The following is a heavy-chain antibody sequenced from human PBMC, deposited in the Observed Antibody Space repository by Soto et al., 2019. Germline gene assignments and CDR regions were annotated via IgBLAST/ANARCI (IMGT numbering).Heavy chain of an antibody. CDR1: GYSFTTYW. CDR3: SRHLRYPSYYFDL. V-gene: IGHV5-51*01. CDR2: LYPGDSDT. J-gene: IGHJ4*02. D-gene: IGHD1-20*01. Sequence: PGESLKISCKASGYSFTTYWIGWVRQMPGKGLEWMGILYPGDSDTRYSPSFQGQVTISADKSISTAYLQWTSLKASDTAIYYCSRHLRYPSYYFDLWGQGTLVTVSS.